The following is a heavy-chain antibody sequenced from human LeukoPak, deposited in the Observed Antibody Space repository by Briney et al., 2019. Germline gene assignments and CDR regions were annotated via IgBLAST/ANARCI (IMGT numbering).Heavy chain of an antibody. CDR1: GYTFTSYD. CDR3: ARDRGYYDSSATW. Sequence: ASVKVSCKASGYTFTSYDINWVRQATGQGLEWVGWMNPNSGNTGYAQKFQGRVTITRNTSISTAYMELSSLRSEDTAVYCCARDRGYYDSSATWWGQGTLVTVSS. V-gene: IGHV1-8*03. D-gene: IGHD3-22*01. J-gene: IGHJ4*02. CDR2: MNPNSGNT.